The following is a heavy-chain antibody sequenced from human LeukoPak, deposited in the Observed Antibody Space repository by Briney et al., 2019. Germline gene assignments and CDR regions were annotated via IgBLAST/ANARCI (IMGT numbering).Heavy chain of an antibody. CDR1: GYTFTGYY. Sequence: GASVKVSCKASGYTFTGYYMHWVRQAPGQGLEWMGWINPNSGGTNYAQKFQGRVTMTRDTSISTAYMELSRLRSDDTAVYYCARDQLYYYGSGSPANWFDPWGQGTLVTVSS. D-gene: IGHD3-10*01. CDR2: INPNSGGT. CDR3: ARDQLYYYGSGSPANWFDP. V-gene: IGHV1-2*02. J-gene: IGHJ5*02.